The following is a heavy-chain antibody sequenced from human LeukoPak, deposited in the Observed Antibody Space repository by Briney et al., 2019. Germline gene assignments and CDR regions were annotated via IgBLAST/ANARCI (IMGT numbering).Heavy chain of an antibody. D-gene: IGHD1-26*01. Sequence: GESLKISCKGPGYSFTSYWISWVRQMPGKGLEWMGRIDPSDSYTNYSPSFQGHVTISADKSISTAYLQCSSLKASDTAMYYCAPPIVGATTGVSWGQGTLVTVSS. CDR2: IDPSDSYT. CDR3: APPIVGATTGVS. J-gene: IGHJ4*02. V-gene: IGHV5-10-1*01. CDR1: GYSFTSYW.